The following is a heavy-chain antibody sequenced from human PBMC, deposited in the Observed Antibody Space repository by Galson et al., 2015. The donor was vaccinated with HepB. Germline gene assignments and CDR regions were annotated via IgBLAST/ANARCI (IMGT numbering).Heavy chain of an antibody. CDR2: VSGSGVNT. CDR1: GLTYSDSS. Sequence: SLRLSCAASGLTYSDSSMTWVRQAPGQGLEWVSVVSGSGVNTFYADSVKGRFTVSRDTSKNIFYLQMNSLRADDTALYYCAKGIWGFAMFGALDIWGQGTMVTVSS. V-gene: IGHV3-23*01. J-gene: IGHJ3*02. D-gene: IGHD3-16*01. CDR3: AKGIWGFAMFGALDI.